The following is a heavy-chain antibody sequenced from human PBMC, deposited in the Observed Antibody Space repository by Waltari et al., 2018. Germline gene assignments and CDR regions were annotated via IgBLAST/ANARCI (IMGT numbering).Heavy chain of an antibody. CDR3: AREDVVVVAATPSSAFDI. Sequence: QVQLQESGPGLVKPSETLSLTCTVSGYSISSGYYWGWIRQPPGKGLEWIGSIYHSGSTYYNPSLKSRVTISVDTSKNQFSLKLSSVTAADTAVYYCAREDVVVVAATPSSAFDIWGQGTMVTVSS. CDR2: IYHSGST. V-gene: IGHV4-38-2*02. J-gene: IGHJ3*02. D-gene: IGHD2-15*01. CDR1: GYSISSGYY.